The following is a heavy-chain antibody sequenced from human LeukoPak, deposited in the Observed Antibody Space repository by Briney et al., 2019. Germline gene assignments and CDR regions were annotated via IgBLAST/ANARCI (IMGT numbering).Heavy chain of an antibody. CDR2: IIPIFGTA. J-gene: IGHJ4*02. D-gene: IGHD3-22*01. V-gene: IGHV1-69*13. Sequence: AASVKVSCKASGGTSSSYAISWVRQAPGQGLEWMGGIIPIFGTANYAQKFQGRVTITADESTSTAYMELSSLRSEDTAVYYCASQGGSGYSNWGQGTLVTVSS. CDR3: ASQGGSGYSN. CDR1: GGTSSSYA.